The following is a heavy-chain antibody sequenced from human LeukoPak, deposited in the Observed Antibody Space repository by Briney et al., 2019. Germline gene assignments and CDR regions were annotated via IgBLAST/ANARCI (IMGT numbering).Heavy chain of an antibody. J-gene: IGHJ3*01. Sequence: SETLSLACTVSGGSISSSTYYWGWILQPPGKGLEWIGSIYYSGSTYNNPSLKSRVTIFVDTSKNQFSLKLSSVTATDTAVYYCARTYGDYDDAFDVWGQGTMVTVSS. CDR2: IYYSGST. CDR3: ARTYGDYDDAFDV. CDR1: GGSISSSTYY. D-gene: IGHD4-17*01. V-gene: IGHV4-39*01.